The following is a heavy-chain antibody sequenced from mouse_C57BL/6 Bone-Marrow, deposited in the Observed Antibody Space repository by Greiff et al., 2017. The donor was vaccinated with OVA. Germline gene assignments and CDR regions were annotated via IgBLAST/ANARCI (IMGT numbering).Heavy chain of an antibody. Sequence: VMLVESGPGLVQPSQSLSITCTVSGFSLTSYGVHWVRQSPGKGLEWLGVIWRGGSTDYNAAFMSRLSITKDNSKSQVFFKMNSLQADDTAIYYCAKEGCDGLGFDYWGQGTTLTVSS. D-gene: IGHD2-3*01. CDR1: GFSLTSYG. CDR2: IWRGGST. J-gene: IGHJ2*01. V-gene: IGHV2-5*01. CDR3: AKEGCDGLGFDY.